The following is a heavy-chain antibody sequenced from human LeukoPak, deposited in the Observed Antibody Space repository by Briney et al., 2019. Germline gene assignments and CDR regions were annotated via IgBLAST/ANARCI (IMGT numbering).Heavy chain of an antibody. CDR3: ARGPYYDFWSGYHAGWYFDY. Sequence: PSETLSLTCTVSGGSISSHYWSWIRQPPGKGLEWIGYIYYSGSTNYNPSLKSRVTISVDTSKNQFSLKLSSVTAADTAVYYCARGPYYDFWSGYHAGWYFDYWGQGTLVTVSS. J-gene: IGHJ4*02. V-gene: IGHV4-59*11. CDR2: IYYSGST. CDR1: GGSISSHY. D-gene: IGHD3-3*01.